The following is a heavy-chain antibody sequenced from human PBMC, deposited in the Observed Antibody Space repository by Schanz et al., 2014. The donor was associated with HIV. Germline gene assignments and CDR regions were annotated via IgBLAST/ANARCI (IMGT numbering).Heavy chain of an antibody. D-gene: IGHD3-22*01. CDR1: GFTFSTYG. CDR2: TSYDGTKK. V-gene: IGHV3-30*18. Sequence: QVQLVESGGGVAQPGRSLRLSCAASGFTFSTYGMHWVRQAPGKGLEWVAVTSYDGTKKHYADSVKGRFTISRDNSKNSLSLLIKSLRAEDAAVYYCAKDRNYYESKYRGKGNYYYYYGMDVWGQGTTVTVSS. J-gene: IGHJ6*02. CDR3: AKDRNYYESKYRGKGNYYYYYGMDV.